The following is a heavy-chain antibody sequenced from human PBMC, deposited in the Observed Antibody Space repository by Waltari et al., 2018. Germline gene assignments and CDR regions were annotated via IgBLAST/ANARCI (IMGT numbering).Heavy chain of an antibody. CDR1: GFTFSDYS. D-gene: IGHD2-15*01. J-gene: IGHJ4*02. Sequence: EVQLVESGGGLVKPGGSLRLSCAASGFTFSDYSMNWVRQAPGKGLEWVSSISSGSSYIYYADSGTGRFTISRDNAKNSLYLKMSSLRAEDTAVYYCARVALGYCSGGSCHEDYWGQGTLVTVSS. V-gene: IGHV3-21*01. CDR2: ISSGSSYI. CDR3: ARVALGYCSGGSCHEDY.